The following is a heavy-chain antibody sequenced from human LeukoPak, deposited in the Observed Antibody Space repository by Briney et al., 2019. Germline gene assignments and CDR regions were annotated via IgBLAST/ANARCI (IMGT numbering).Heavy chain of an antibody. Sequence: SETLSLTCTVSGGSISSSSYYWGWIRQPPGKGLEWIGSIYYSGSTYYNPSLKSRVTISVDTSKNQFSLKLSSVTAADTAVYYCARSPGGYDFYYYYGMDVWGQGTTVTVSS. D-gene: IGHD5-12*01. V-gene: IGHV4-39*07. CDR1: GGSISSSSYY. CDR3: ARSPGGYDFYYYYGMDV. J-gene: IGHJ6*02. CDR2: IYYSGST.